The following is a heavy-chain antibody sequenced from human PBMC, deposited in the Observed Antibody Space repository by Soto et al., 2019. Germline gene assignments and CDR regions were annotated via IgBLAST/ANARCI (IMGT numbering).Heavy chain of an antibody. J-gene: IGHJ6*03. D-gene: IGHD6-13*01. CDR1: GYTFTSYA. CDR3: ARDFIAAAGTHDYYYYMDV. Sequence: QVQLVQSGAEVKKPGASVKVSCKASGYTFTSYAMHWARQAPGQRLEWMGWINAGNGNTKYSQKFQGRVTITRDTSASTAYMELSSLRCEDTAVYYCARDFIAAAGTHDYYYYMDVWGKGTTVTVSS. V-gene: IGHV1-3*01. CDR2: INAGNGNT.